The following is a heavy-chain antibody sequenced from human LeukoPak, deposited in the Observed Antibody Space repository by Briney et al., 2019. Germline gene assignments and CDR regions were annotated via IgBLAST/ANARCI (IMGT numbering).Heavy chain of an antibody. V-gene: IGHV1-46*01. CDR3: AISGYCGGDCYAFDI. CDR2: INPSGGST. CDR1: GYTFTSYY. Sequence: ASVKVSCKASGYTFTSYYMHWVRQAPGQGLEWMGIINPSGGSTSYAQKFQVRVTMTRDTSTSTVYMELSSLRSEDTAVYYCAISGYCGGDCYAFDIWGQGTMVTVSS. D-gene: IGHD2-21*02. J-gene: IGHJ3*02.